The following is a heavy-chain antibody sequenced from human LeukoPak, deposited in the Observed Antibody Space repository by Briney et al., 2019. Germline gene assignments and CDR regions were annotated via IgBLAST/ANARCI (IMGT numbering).Heavy chain of an antibody. CDR2: IYYSGST. V-gene: IGHV4-31*03. D-gene: IGHD3-10*01. CDR1: GGSISSGGYY. Sequence: SETLSLTCTVSGGSISSGGYYWTWIRQHPGKGLEWIGYIYYSGSTYYNPSLKSRVTISVDTSKNQFSLKLSSVTAADTAVYYCARGRGELLFDYWGQGTLVTVSS. CDR3: ARGRGELLFDY. J-gene: IGHJ4*02.